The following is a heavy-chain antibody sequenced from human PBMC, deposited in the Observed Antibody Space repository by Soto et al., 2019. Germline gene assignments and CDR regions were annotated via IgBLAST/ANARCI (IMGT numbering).Heavy chain of an antibody. CDR3: ARHATPDYGDY. V-gene: IGHV5-10-1*01. Sequence: GESLKISCKGSGYSFAGYWITWVRQKPGKGLEWMGRIDPSDSQTYYSPSFRGHVTISVTKSITTVFLQWSSLKASDTAMYYCARHATPDYGDYYGQGTLVTVSS. CDR2: IDPSDSQT. CDR1: GYSFAGYW. J-gene: IGHJ4*02.